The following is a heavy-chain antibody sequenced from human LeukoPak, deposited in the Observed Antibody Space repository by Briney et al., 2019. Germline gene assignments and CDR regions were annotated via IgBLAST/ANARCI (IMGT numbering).Heavy chain of an antibody. V-gene: IGHV4-39*07. CDR3: ARSLVRGVITGVCDY. CDR1: GGSISSRTYY. Sequence: SETLSLTCTVSGGSISSRTYYWGWIRQPPGKGLEWIGRIYSSGDTNYNPSLKSRVTISLDTSKNQFSLTLTSVTAADTAVYYCARSLVRGVITGVCDYWGQGSLVTVSS. J-gene: IGHJ4*02. CDR2: IYSSGDT. D-gene: IGHD3-10*01.